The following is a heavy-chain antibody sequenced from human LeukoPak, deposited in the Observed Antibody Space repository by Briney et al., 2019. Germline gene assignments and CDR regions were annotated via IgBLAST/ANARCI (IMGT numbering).Heavy chain of an antibody. CDR3: ARELIGDYPPFDY. V-gene: IGHV1-69*13. CDR1: GGTFSSYA. D-gene: IGHD4-17*01. CDR2: IIPIFGTA. J-gene: IGHJ4*02. Sequence: ASVKVSCKASGGTFSSYAISWGRQAPGQGLEWMGGIIPIFGTANYAQKFQGRVTITADESTSTAYMELSSLRSEDTAVYYCARELIGDYPPFDYWGQGTLVTVSS.